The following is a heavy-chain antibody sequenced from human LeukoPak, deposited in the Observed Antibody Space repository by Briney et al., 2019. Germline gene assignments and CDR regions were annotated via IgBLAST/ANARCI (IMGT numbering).Heavy chain of an antibody. V-gene: IGHV3-7*01. CDR3: ARDRFLAADWYSGFDY. D-gene: IGHD6-13*01. CDR2: INQDGREK. CDR1: GFTFNNYE. J-gene: IGHJ4*02. Sequence: GGSLRLSCAASGFTFNNYETRWVRQAPGKGLEWVANINQDGREKYYVDSVKGRFTISRDNAKNSLYLQMNSLRAEDTAMYYCARDRFLAADWYSGFDYWGQGTLVTVSS.